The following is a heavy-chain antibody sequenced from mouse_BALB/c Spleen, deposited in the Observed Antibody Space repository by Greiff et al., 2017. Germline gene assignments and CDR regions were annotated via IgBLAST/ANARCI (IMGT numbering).Heavy chain of an antibody. J-gene: IGHJ2*01. CDR2: IYPYNGGT. Sequence: VQLQQSGPELVKPGASVKISCKASGYTFTDYNMHWVKQSHGKSLEWIGYIYPYNGGTGYNQKFKSKATLTVDNSSSTAYMELRSLTSEDSAVYYCARGDWELYYFDYWGQGTTLTVSS. CDR3: ARGDWELYYFDY. V-gene: IGHV1S29*02. CDR1: GYTFTDYN. D-gene: IGHD4-1*01.